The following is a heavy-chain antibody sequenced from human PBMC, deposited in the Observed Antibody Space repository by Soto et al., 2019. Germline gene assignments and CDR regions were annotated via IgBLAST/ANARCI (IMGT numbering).Heavy chain of an antibody. CDR3: AGRRTISMNY. V-gene: IGHV4-59*01. CDR1: GGSISTYY. CDR2: VSYSGNT. J-gene: IGHJ4*02. D-gene: IGHD3-22*01. Sequence: SETLSLTCTVSGGSISTYYWSWVRQPPGKGLEWIGYVSYSGNTNYNPSLKSRITISVDTSKNQFSLTLISATAADTAVYFCAGRRTISMNYWGQGTLVTVSS.